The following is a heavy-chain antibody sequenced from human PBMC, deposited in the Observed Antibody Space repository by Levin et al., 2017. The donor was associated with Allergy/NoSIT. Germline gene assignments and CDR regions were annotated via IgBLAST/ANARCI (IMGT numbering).Heavy chain of an antibody. CDR3: AKKFGSGSSLYYFGS. CDR1: GFSFGSYG. J-gene: IGHJ4*02. CDR2: ISASGEDT. Sequence: GGSLRLSCAASGFSFGSYGMNWVRQTPGKGLEWVSSISASGEDTFYADSLKGRITISRDNSKRTLYLQMNSLRAEDTAIYYCAKKFGSGSSLYYFGSWGPGTLVTVSS. D-gene: IGHD3-10*01. V-gene: IGHV3-23*01.